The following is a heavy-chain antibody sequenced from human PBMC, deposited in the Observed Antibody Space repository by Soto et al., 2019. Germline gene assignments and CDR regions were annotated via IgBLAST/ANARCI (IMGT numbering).Heavy chain of an antibody. V-gene: IGHV3-66*01. J-gene: IGHJ4*02. CDR2: IYSGGST. CDR1: GFTVSRNC. Sequence: EVQLVESGGGLVQPGGSLRLSCAASGFTVSRNCMSWVRQAPGKGLEWVSVIYSGGSTYYADSVKGRFTISRDNSKNTLYLQMNSLRAEDTAVYYCAREYYYGSGSSDYWGQGTLVTVSS. D-gene: IGHD3-10*01. CDR3: AREYYYGSGSSDY.